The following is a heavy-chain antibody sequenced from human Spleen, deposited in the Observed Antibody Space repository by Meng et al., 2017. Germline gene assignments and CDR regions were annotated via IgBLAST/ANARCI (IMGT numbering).Heavy chain of an antibody. D-gene: IGHD6-19*01. V-gene: IGHV3-21*01. J-gene: IGHJ3*02. CDR3: ARVPGIAVAGRKDAFDI. CDR1: GFTFSSYS. CDR2: ISSSSSYI. Sequence: GESLKISCAASGFTFSSYSMNWVRQAPGKGLEWVSSISSSSSYIYYADSVKGRFTISRDNAKNSLYLQMNSLRAEDTAVYYCARVPGIAVAGRKDAFDIWGQGTMVTVSS.